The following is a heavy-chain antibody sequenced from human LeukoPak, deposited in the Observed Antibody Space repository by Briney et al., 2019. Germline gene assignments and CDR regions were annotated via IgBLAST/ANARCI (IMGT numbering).Heavy chain of an antibody. Sequence: GGSLRLSCAASGFTFSSHGMHWVRQAPGKGLEWVSYISSSGSTIYYADSVKGRFTISRDNAKNSLYLQMNSLRAEDTAVYYCAELGITMIGGVWGKGTTVTISS. CDR1: GFTFSSHG. CDR2: ISSSGSTI. V-gene: IGHV3-48*03. D-gene: IGHD3-10*02. CDR3: AELGITMIGGV. J-gene: IGHJ6*04.